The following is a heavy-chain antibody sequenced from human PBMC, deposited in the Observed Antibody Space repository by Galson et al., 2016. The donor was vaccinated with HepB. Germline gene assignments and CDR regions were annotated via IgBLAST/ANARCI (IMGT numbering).Heavy chain of an antibody. CDR1: GGPISSNRYY. D-gene: IGHD2-21*02. J-gene: IGHJ1*01. Sequence: ETLSLTCTVSGGPISSNRYYWGWIRQPPGKGLEWIGSIFHIGSTYYNASLKSRATISVDTSKSQFSLKLRSLTATDTAVYYCARLGGDWGFWGQGNLVIVSS. V-gene: IGHV4-39*01. CDR3: ARLGGDWGF. CDR2: IFHIGST.